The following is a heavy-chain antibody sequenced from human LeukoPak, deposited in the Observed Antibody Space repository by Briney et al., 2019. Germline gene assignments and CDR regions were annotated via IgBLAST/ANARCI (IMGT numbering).Heavy chain of an antibody. D-gene: IGHD3-10*01. Sequence: GASVKVSCKASGYTFTGYYMHWVRQAPGQGLEWLGWINPNSGCTNYAQKFQGWVTMTRDTSISTAYMEPSRLRSDDTAVYYCARMDAGKNYYYYGMDVWGQGTTVTVSS. CDR1: GYTFTGYY. V-gene: IGHV1-2*04. CDR2: INPNSGCT. CDR3: ARMDAGKNYYYYGMDV. J-gene: IGHJ6*02.